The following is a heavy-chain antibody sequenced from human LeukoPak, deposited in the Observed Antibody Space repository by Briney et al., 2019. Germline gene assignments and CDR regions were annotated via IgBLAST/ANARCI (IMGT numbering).Heavy chain of an antibody. CDR3: ASSTVTTRGVGDFDL. V-gene: IGHV3-33*01. Sequence: GGSLRLSCAASGFIFSTYGMNWVREAPGKGLEWVAIIWYDGSNEYYADSVRGRFSISRDNSKSTVYLEMNSLRADDTAIYYCASSTVTTRGVGDFDLWGHGTRVTVSS. D-gene: IGHD4-17*01. CDR2: IWYDGSNE. CDR1: GFIFSTYG. J-gene: IGHJ3*01.